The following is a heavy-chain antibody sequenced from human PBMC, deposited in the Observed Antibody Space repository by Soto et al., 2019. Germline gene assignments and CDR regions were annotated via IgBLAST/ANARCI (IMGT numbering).Heavy chain of an antibody. CDR1: GGSISSYY. Sequence: SETLSLTCTVSGGSISSYYWSWIRQPPGKGLEWIGYIYYSGSTNYNPSLKSRVTISVDTSKNQFSLKLSSVTAADTAVYYCARTHTLAPVDIDWGQGTLVTVSS. CDR3: ARTHTLAPVDID. V-gene: IGHV4-59*01. D-gene: IGHD2-15*01. CDR2: IYYSGST. J-gene: IGHJ4*02.